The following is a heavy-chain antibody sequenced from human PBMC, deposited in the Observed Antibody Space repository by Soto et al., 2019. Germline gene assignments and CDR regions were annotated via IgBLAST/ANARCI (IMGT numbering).Heavy chain of an antibody. CDR3: ARADGFGVGTPFMDY. V-gene: IGHV4-39*01. J-gene: IGHJ4*02. CDR2: IHYTGNT. Sequence: QLQLQESGPGLVKPSETLSIICTVSGDSISSGRYHWGWIRQPPGKGLEFIATIHYTGNTHYNPSLRSRVTIFVDTSKSQFSLRLSSVTAADTAVYYCARADGFGVGTPFMDYWGQGTLVTVSS. D-gene: IGHD3-3*01. CDR1: GDSISSGRYH.